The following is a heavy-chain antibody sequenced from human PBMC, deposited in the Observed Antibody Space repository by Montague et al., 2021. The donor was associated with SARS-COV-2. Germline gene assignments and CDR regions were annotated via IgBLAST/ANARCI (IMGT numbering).Heavy chain of an antibody. D-gene: IGHD3-9*01. V-gene: IGHV4-61*02. J-gene: IGHJ4*02. CDR1: GGSISSDSYY. CDR2: IYTSGST. Sequence: TLSLTCTVSGGSISSDSYYWNWIRQPAGKGLEWIGRIYTSGSTHYNPSLKSRVTISVDTSKNQFSLKLRSVTAADTAVYYCARVFLHLAGYYNYYFDYWGQGSLVTVSS. CDR3: ARVFLHLAGYYNYYFDY.